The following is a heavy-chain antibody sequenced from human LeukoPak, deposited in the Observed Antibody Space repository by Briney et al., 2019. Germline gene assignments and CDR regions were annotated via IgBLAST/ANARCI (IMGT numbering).Heavy chain of an antibody. V-gene: IGHV7-4-1*01. D-gene: IGHD6-13*01. J-gene: IGHJ6*03. CDR2: INTNTGNP. CDR3: ARTGSGSSWYRTPPFGNENYYYYYMDV. CDR1: GYTFTSYA. Sequence: ASVKVSCKASGYTFTSYAMNWVRQAPGQRLEWMGWINTNTGNPTYAQGFTGRFVFSLDTSVSTAYLQTRSLKAEDTAVYYCARTGSGSSWYRTPPFGNENYYYYYMDVWGKGTTVTVSS.